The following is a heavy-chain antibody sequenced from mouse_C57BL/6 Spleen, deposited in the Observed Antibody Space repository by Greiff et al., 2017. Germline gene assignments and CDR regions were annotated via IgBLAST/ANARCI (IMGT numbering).Heavy chain of an antibody. CDR1: GYTFTDYY. V-gene: IGHV1-26*01. D-gene: IGHD1-1*01. CDR2: INPNNGGT. Sequence: VQLQQSGPELVKPGASVKISCKASGYTFTDYYMNWVKQSHGKSLEWIGDINPNNGGTSYNQKFKGKATLTVDKSSSTAYMELRSLTSEDSAVYYCARGRYYGYCDYWGQGTTLTGSS. J-gene: IGHJ2*01. CDR3: ARGRYYGYCDY.